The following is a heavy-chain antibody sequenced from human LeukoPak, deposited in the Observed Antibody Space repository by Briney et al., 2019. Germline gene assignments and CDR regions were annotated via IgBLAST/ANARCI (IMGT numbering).Heavy chain of an antibody. CDR2: IYTSGST. D-gene: IGHD3-3*01. J-gene: IGHJ3*02. V-gene: IGHV4-4*07. CDR3: ARHGDVALYSKSWNGFYTASDI. Sequence: SETLSLTCTVSGGSISSYYWSWIRQPAGKGLEWIGRIYTSGSTNYNPSLKSRVTMSVDTSKNQFSLKLSSVTAADTAVYFCARHGDVALYSKSWNGFYTASDIWGXGXXXTVS. CDR1: GGSISSYY.